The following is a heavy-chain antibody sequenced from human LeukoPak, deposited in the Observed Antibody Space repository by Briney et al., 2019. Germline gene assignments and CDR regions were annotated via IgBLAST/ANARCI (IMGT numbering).Heavy chain of an antibody. V-gene: IGHV3-7*01. Sequence: GGSLRLSCAASGFTFSDSWMTWVRQAPGKGLEWVATTKFDGTEKQYVDSVKGRFSISRDNAEKSLFLQMQSLRPDDTAVYYWSRGGHYSGRFDFWGQGTLVNVSS. D-gene: IGHD2-15*01. CDR3: SRGGHYSGRFDF. CDR2: TKFDGTEK. CDR1: GFTFSDSW. J-gene: IGHJ4*02.